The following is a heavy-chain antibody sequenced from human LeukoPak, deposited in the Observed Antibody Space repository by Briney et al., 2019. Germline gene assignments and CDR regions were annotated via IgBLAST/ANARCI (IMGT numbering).Heavy chain of an antibody. CDR3: ARDRGYCSGGSCYSNAFDI. V-gene: IGHV3-21*01. CDR1: GFTFSTYS. J-gene: IGHJ3*02. Sequence: GGSLRLSCAASGFTFSTYSMNGVRQAPGKGLEWVSYISSSTTYIYYADSVKGRFTISRDNAKNSLYLQMNSLRAEDTSVYYCARDRGYCSGGSCYSNAFDIWGQGTMVTVSS. D-gene: IGHD2-15*01. CDR2: ISSSTTYI.